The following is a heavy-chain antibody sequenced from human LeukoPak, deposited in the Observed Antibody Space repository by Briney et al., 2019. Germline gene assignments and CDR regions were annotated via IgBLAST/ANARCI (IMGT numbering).Heavy chain of an antibody. D-gene: IGHD6-13*01. CDR1: GYTFTGYY. V-gene: IGHV1-2*02. Sequence: ASVKVSCKASGYTFTGYYMHWVRQAPGQGLEWMGWINPNSGGTNYAQKFQGRVTMTRDTSISTAYMELSRLRSDDTAVYYCARVCQQLVEIFDYWGQGTLVTVSS. CDR2: INPNSGGT. CDR3: ARVCQQLVEIFDY. J-gene: IGHJ4*02.